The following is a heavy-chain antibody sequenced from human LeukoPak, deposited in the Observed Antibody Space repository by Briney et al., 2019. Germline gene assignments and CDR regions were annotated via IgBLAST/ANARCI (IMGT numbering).Heavy chain of an antibody. V-gene: IGHV1-18*01. J-gene: IGHJ4*02. Sequence: ASVKVSCKTSGYNFASYGISWVRQAPGQVLEWLGWISVYNGKTNYTQNFQRRVTLTTDTSTSTVYLELKSLTSDDTAVYYCARDRNYFDAWGQGTLVTVSS. CDR3: ARDRNYFDA. CDR2: ISVYNGKT. CDR1: GYNFASYG.